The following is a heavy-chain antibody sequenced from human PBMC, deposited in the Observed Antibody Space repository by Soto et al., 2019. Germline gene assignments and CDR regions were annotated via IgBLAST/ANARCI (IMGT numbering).Heavy chain of an antibody. CDR3: ARSQGPYTGNSGMDV. V-gene: IGHV3-9*01. J-gene: IGHJ6*02. D-gene: IGHD7-27*01. CDR1: GFTFDDYA. Sequence: GGSLRLSCAASGFTFDDYAMHWVRQAPGKGLEWVSGISWNSGSIGYADSVKGRFTISRDNAKNSLYLQMNSLRAEDTAVYYCARSQGPYTGNSGMDVWGQGTTVPVSS. CDR2: ISWNSGSI.